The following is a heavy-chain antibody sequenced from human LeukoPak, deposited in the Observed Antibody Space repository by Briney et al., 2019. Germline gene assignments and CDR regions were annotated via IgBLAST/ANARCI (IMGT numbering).Heavy chain of an antibody. CDR3: VKASSSSPQYNWFDA. J-gene: IGHJ5*02. CDR2: ISGSGDNT. CDR1: GFTFSFYA. Sequence: GGSLRLSCAASGFTFSFYAMTWVRQAPGKGLEWVSSISGSGDNTYYADSVKGRFTISRDNSKNTLFLQMNSLRAEDTALYYCVKASSSSPQYNWFDAWGQGTLVTVSS. D-gene: IGHD6-6*01. V-gene: IGHV3-23*01.